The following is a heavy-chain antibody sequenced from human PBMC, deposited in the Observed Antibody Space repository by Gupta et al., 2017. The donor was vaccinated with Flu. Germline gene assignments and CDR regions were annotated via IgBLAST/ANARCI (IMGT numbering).Heavy chain of an antibody. V-gene: IGHV4-34*01. J-gene: IGHJ6*02. D-gene: IGHD6-13*01. CDR3: ARGLAALGRSMDV. Sequence: QVQLQQWGAGLLKPSETLSLTCAVYGGSFSGYYWSWIRQPPGKGLEWIGEINHSGSTNYNPSLKSRVTISVDTSKNQFSLKLSSVTAADTAVYYCARGLAALGRSMDVWGQGTTVTVSS. CDR1: GGSFSGYY. CDR2: INHSGST.